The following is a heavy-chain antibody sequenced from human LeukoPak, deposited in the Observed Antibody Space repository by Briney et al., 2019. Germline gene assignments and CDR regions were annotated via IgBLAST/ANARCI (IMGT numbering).Heavy chain of an antibody. CDR2: INRNSGDA. CDR3: ARDGGQVGATGPFDY. V-gene: IGHV1-2*02. Sequence: ASVKVSCKASGYTFTRYYIHWVRQAPGQGLEWMGWINRNSGDANYAQKFQGRVTMTRDTSISTAYMELSRLRSDDTAVYYCARDGGQVGATGPFDYWGQGTLVTVSS. D-gene: IGHD1-26*01. CDR1: GYTFTRYY. J-gene: IGHJ4*02.